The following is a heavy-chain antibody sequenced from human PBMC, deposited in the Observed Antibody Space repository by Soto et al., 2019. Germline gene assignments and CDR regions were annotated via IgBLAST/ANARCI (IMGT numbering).Heavy chain of an antibody. Sequence: PSETLSLTCAVYGGSFSGYYWSWIRQPPGKGLEWIGEINHSGSTNYNPSLKSRVTISVDTSKNQFSLKLSSVTAADTAVYYCARGRPRKNHGFDYRGQGALVTVSS. CDR2: INHSGST. D-gene: IGHD4-17*01. CDR1: GGSFSGYY. V-gene: IGHV4-34*01. CDR3: ARGRPRKNHGFDY. J-gene: IGHJ4*02.